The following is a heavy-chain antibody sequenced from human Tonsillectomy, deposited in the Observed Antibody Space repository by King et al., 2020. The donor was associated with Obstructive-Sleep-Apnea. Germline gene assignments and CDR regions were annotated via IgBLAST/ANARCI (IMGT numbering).Heavy chain of an antibody. Sequence: VQLVESGAEVKKPGASVKVSCKASGYTFTGYYMHWVRQAPGQGLEWMGWINPNSGGTDFLQKFQGRVTMTRDTSISTAYMELSRLRSDDTAVYYCARDPGVDRRYHWFDPWGQGTLVTVSS. CDR3: ARDPGVDRRYHWFDP. V-gene: IGHV1-2*02. CDR1: GYTFTGYY. D-gene: IGHD1-1*01. CDR2: INPNSGGT. J-gene: IGHJ5*02.